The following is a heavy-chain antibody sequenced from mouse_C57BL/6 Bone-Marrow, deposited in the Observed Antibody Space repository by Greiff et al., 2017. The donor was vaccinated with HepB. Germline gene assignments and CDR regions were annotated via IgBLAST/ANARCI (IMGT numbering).Heavy chain of an antibody. Sequence: QVQLQQPGAELVRPGTSVKLSCKASGYTFTSYWMHWVKQRPGQGLEWIGVIDPSDSYTNYNQKFKGKATLTVDTSSSTAYMQLSSLTSEDSAVYYCARHYSNPDYWGQGTTLTVSS. D-gene: IGHD2-5*01. CDR2: IDPSDSYT. CDR3: ARHYSNPDY. J-gene: IGHJ2*01. CDR1: GYTFTSYW. V-gene: IGHV1-59*01.